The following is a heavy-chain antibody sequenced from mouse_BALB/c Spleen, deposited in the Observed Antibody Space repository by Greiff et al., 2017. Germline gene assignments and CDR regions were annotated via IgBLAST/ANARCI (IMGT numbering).Heavy chain of an antibody. CDR1: GFTFSSYA. D-gene: IGHD1-1*01. CDR2: ISSGGSYT. CDR3: ARDDGSSDGYFDV. Sequence: EVMLVESGGGLVKPGGSLKLSCAASGFTFSSYAMSWVRQSPEKRLEWVAEISSGGSYTYYPDTVTGRFTISRDNAKNTLYLEMSSLRSEDTAMYYCARDDGSSDGYFDVWGAGTTVTVSS. J-gene: IGHJ1*01. V-gene: IGHV5-9-4*01.